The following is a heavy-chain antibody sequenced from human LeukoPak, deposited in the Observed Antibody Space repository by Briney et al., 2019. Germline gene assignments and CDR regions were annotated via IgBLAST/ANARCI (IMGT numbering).Heavy chain of an antibody. CDR2: MNPNSGNT. V-gene: IGHV1-8*03. CDR1: GYTFTSYD. J-gene: IGHJ2*01. CDR3: ASGKPETYYDFWSGYSTWYFDL. Sequence: ASVKVSCKASGYTFTSYDINWVRQATGQGLEWMGWMNPNSGNTGYAQKFQGRVTITRNTSISTAYMELSSLRSEDTAVYYCASGKPETYYDFWSGYSTWYFDLWGRGTLVTVSS. D-gene: IGHD3-3*01.